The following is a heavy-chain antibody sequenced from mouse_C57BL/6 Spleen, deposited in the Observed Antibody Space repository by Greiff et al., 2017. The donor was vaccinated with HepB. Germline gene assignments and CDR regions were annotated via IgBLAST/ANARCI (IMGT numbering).Heavy chain of an antibody. CDR1: GFTFSDYY. Sequence: EVKVEESGGGLVQPGGSLKLSCAASGFTFSDYYMYWVRQTPEKRLEWVAYISNGGGSTYYPDTVKGRFTISRDNAKNTLYLQMSRLKSEDTAMYYCARQGYDGYFDYWGQGTTLTVSS. V-gene: IGHV5-12*01. CDR3: ARQGYDGYFDY. CDR2: ISNGGGST. J-gene: IGHJ2*01. D-gene: IGHD2-3*01.